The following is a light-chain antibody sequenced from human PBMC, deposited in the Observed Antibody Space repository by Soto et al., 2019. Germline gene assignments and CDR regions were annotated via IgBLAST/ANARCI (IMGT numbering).Light chain of an antibody. V-gene: IGLV1-40*01. CDR2: GNS. CDR1: SSNIGAGYD. J-gene: IGLJ2*01. Sequence: QSVLTQPPSVSGAPGQRVTISCTGSSSNIGAGYDVHWYQQLPGTAPKLLIYGNSNRPSGVPDRFSGSKSGTSASLAITGLHAEDEADYYCQSYDSSLSGILGGGPSSPS. CDR3: QSYDSSLSGI.